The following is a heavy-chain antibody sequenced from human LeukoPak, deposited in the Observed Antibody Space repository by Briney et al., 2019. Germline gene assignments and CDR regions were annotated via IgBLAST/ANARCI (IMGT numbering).Heavy chain of an antibody. J-gene: IGHJ4*02. CDR2: ITSGGSTI. CDR1: GFIFSDYQ. V-gene: IGHV3-11*04. D-gene: IGHD6-13*01. Sequence: PGGSLRLSCAASGFIFSDYQMTWIRQAPGKGLEWISSITSGGSTIYYADSVKGRFTISRDKTKNSLFLQMNSLRAEDTAVYYCARDRAAGTFDYWGQGTLVTVSS. CDR3: ARDRAAGTFDY.